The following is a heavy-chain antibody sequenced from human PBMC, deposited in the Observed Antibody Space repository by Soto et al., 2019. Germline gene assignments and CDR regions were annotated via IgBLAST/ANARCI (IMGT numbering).Heavy chain of an antibody. V-gene: IGHV1-69*06. CDR2: IIPIFSTV. CDR3: ARGAYSSDTFDI. D-gene: IGHD4-4*01. CDR1: GGTFRNYA. J-gene: IGHJ3*02. Sequence: QVQLVQSGAEVKKPGSSVKVSCKDSGGTFRNYAINWVRQAPGQGLEWMGGIIPIFSTVNYAQNFQGRVTIMAVKSTSTAYMELSNLRSQDTGVYYCARGAYSSDTFDIWGQGTMVTVSS.